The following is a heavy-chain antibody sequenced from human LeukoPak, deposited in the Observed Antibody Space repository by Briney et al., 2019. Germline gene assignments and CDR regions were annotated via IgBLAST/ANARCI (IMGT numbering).Heavy chain of an antibody. CDR1: GGTFSSYA. D-gene: IGHD3-22*01. Sequence: SVKVSCKASGGTFSSYAISWVRQAPGQGLEWMGGIIPIFGTAKYAQKFQGRVTITADESTSTAYMELSSLRSEDTAVYYCARGGVYYYDSSGYPLYMDVWGEGTMVTISS. J-gene: IGHJ6*03. CDR2: IIPIFGTA. CDR3: ARGGVYYYDSSGYPLYMDV. V-gene: IGHV1-69*13.